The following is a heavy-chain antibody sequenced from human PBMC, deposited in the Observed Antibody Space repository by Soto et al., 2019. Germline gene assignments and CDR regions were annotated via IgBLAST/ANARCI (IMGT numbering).Heavy chain of an antibody. J-gene: IGHJ6*02. CDR2: IDPSDSYT. Sequence: PGESMKISCKGSGYSFTIYWISWVRQMPGKGLEWMGRIDPSDSYTNYSPSFQGHVTISADKSISTAYLQWSSLKASDTAMYYCTRRRRYYYGMDVWGQGTTVTVSS. V-gene: IGHV5-10-1*01. CDR1: GYSFTIYW. CDR3: TRRRRYYYGMDV. D-gene: IGHD4-17*01.